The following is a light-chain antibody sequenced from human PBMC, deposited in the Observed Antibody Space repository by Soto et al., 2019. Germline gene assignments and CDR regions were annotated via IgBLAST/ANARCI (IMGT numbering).Light chain of an antibody. CDR3: NSQTTSGIRV. Sequence: QSALTQPHSVSGSPGQSVTISCTGTSVDVGAYDFVSWYQQHPGKAPKLIIYEVSYRPSGVSNRFSGSKSAYTASLTISGLQAEDEADYYCNSQTTSGIRVFGTGTKVTVL. CDR2: EVS. CDR1: SVDVGAYDF. J-gene: IGLJ1*01. V-gene: IGLV2-14*01.